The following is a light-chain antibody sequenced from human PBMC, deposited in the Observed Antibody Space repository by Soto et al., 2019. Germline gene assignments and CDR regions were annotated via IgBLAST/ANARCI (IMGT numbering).Light chain of an antibody. Sequence: DIQMTQSPSSLFASVGDRVTITCRASQSISAYLNWYQQRPGKAPSLLIYAATRLHSGVPSRFSGSGSGTDFTITISSLQPEDFATYYCQRSYRSISFGQGTRLEMK. CDR2: AAT. CDR1: QSISAY. J-gene: IGKJ5*01. CDR3: QRSYRSIS. V-gene: IGKV1-39*01.